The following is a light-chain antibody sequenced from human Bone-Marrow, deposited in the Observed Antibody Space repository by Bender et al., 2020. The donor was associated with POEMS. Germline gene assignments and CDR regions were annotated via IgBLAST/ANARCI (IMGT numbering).Light chain of an antibody. CDR2: EGS. CDR1: SSDVGSSNL. Sequence: QSALTQPASVSGSPGQSITISCTGTSSDVGSSNLVSWYQQVPGKAPKLMIYEGSKRPSGVSNRFSGSKSGNTASLTISGLQAEDEAEYYCCSYAGSFTWVFGGGTKLTVL. CDR3: CSYAGSFTWV. V-gene: IGLV2-23*01. J-gene: IGLJ3*02.